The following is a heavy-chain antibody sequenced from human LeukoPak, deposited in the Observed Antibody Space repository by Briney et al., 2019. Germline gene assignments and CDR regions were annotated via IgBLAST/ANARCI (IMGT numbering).Heavy chain of an antibody. CDR2: INPNSGGT. CDR1: GYTFTGYY. J-gene: IGHJ3*02. Sequence: GASVKVSCKASGYTFTGYYMHWVRQAPGQGLEWMGWINPNSGGTNYAQKFQGWVTMTRDTSISTAYMELSRLRSDDTAVHYCARESYGGYDHDAFDIWGQGTMVTVSS. V-gene: IGHV1-2*04. D-gene: IGHD5-12*01. CDR3: ARESYGGYDHDAFDI.